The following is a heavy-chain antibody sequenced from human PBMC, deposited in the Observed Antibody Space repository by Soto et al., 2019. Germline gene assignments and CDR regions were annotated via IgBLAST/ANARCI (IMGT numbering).Heavy chain of an antibody. Sequence: SETLSLTCAVSGGSLRGHYWSWIRQSPEKGLEWIGEINHSGFTNYNPTLKSRVTISRDASKNQFSLRLSSMTAADSAVYFCARAAVKLGATLFDSWGQGTLVTVSS. CDR1: GGSLRGHY. V-gene: IGHV4-34*01. CDR3: ARAAVKLGATLFDS. J-gene: IGHJ4*02. CDR2: INHSGFT. D-gene: IGHD1-26*01.